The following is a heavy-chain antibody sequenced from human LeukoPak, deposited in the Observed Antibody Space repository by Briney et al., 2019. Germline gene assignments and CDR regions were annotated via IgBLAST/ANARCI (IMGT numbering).Heavy chain of an antibody. CDR1: VESLNSYY. CDR2: IFDGKTV. Sequence: SETLSLTCAVYVESLNSYYWSWIRQSPGKGLEWIGDIFDGKTVNYNPSLKSRVTISAVTSSQQFSLSLRSVTAADTAVYFCASGAWSTRLKSWAQGALFIVSS. CDR3: ASGAWSTRLKS. V-gene: IGHV4-34*12. D-gene: IGHD5/OR15-5a*01. J-gene: IGHJ1*01.